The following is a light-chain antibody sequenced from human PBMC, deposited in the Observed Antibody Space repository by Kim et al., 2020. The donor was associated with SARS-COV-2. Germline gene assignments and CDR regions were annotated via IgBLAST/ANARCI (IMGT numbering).Light chain of an antibody. Sequence: VAPGERATLSCRASQSVGTSLAWYQQKPGQAPRLLIYHASTRATGIPARFSGSGSVTEFTLTISSLQSEDFAVYYCQQYNDWPPYTFGQGTKLEI. V-gene: IGKV3-15*01. J-gene: IGKJ2*01. CDR2: HAS. CDR3: QQYNDWPPYT. CDR1: QSVGTS.